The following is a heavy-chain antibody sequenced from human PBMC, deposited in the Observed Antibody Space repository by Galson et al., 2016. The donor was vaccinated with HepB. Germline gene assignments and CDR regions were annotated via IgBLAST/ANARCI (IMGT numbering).Heavy chain of an antibody. Sequence: QSGAEVKMPGESLKISCKLSGDIFPSYWIGWVRQMPGKGLEWMGVIYPGDSDTRYSPSFEDQVIISADRSNSIAYPQWRALKTSDSGMYFCASASTVTTNFFHHWGQGTLVTVSS. CDR2: IYPGDSDT. J-gene: IGHJ4*02. D-gene: IGHD4-17*01. CDR1: GDIFPSYW. V-gene: IGHV5-51*01. CDR3: ASASTVTTNFFHH.